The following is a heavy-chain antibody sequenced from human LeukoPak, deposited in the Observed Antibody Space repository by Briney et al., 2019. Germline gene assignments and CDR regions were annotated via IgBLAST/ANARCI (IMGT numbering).Heavy chain of an antibody. D-gene: IGHD3-10*01. CDR3: AKARKIPNDSGYYMDV. CDR1: GFTVSSNY. CDR2: ISGSGGST. V-gene: IGHV3-23*01. Sequence: GGSLRLSCAASGFTVSSNYMSWVRQAPGKGLEWVSVISGSGGSTYYADSVKGRFTISRDNSKNTLYLQMNSLRAEDTAVYYCAKARKIPNDSGYYMDVWGKGTTVTISS. J-gene: IGHJ6*03.